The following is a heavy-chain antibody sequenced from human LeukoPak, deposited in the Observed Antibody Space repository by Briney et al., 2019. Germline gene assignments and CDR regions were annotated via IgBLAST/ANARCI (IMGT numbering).Heavy chain of an antibody. CDR3: TLIQGWGAGSYFLDY. V-gene: IGHV3-15*01. CDR1: GFSIENDW. CDR2: VKSYNAGGTT. Sequence: GGSLRLSCAASGFSIENDWMSWVRQAPGKGLEWVGRVKSYNAGGTTHYAAPVKGRFIISRDDSKNMLYLQMDGLKTEDTAVYYCTLIQGWGAGSYFLDYWGQGALVTVSS. J-gene: IGHJ4*02. D-gene: IGHD3-10*01.